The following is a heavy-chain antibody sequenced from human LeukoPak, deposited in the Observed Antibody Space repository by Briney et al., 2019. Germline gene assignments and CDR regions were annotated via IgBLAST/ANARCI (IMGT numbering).Heavy chain of an antibody. CDR3: ARGGRYFDPLDAFDI. CDR1: GGSVSSGSYY. V-gene: IGHV4-61*01. Sequence: PSETLSLTCTVSGGSVSSGSYYWSWIRQPPGKGLEWIGYIYYSGSTNYNPSLKSRVTISVDTSKNQFSLKLSSVTAADTAVYYCARGGRYFDPLDAFDIWGQGTMVTVSS. D-gene: IGHD3-9*01. J-gene: IGHJ3*02. CDR2: IYYSGST.